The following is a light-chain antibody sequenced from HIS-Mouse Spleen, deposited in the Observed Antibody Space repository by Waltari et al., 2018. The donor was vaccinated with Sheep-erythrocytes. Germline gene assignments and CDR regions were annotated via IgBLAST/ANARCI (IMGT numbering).Light chain of an antibody. CDR2: DVS. J-gene: IGLJ1*01. CDR3: CSYAGSYNHV. V-gene: IGLV2-11*01. Sequence: QSALTQPRSVSGSPGQSVTISCTGTSSAVGGYNYVSWYQQHPGKAPKLMIYDVSKWPSGVPDRFSGSKSGNTASLTISGLQAEDEADYYCCSYAGSYNHVFATGTKVTVL. CDR1: SSAVGGYNY.